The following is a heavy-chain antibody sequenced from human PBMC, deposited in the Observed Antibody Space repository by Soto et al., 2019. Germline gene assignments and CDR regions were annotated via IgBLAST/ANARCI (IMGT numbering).Heavy chain of an antibody. CDR1: GFTFSYYW. J-gene: IGHJ6*02. CDR3: ARGEAHDLWSGYLCGMDV. D-gene: IGHD3-3*01. Sequence: EVQLVESGGDLVQPGGSLRLSCAASGFTFSYYWMTWVRQAPGKGLEWVANIKQDGSDKYYVDSVKGRFTISRDNAKNSLYLQMNSMRAEDTAVYYCARGEAHDLWSGYLCGMDVWGQGTTVTVSS. V-gene: IGHV3-7*01. CDR2: IKQDGSDK.